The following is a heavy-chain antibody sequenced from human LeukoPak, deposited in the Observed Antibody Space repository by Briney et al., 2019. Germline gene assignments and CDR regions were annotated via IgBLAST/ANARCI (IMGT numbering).Heavy chain of an antibody. Sequence: PSETLSLTCTVSGGSISSSSYYWGWIRQPPGKGLEWIGSIYYSGSTYYNPSLKSRVTISVDTSKNQFSLKLSSVTAADTAVYYCATNDYWRVLGWFDPWGQGTLVTVSS. CDR3: ATNDYWRVLGWFDP. CDR1: GGSISSSSYY. D-gene: IGHD4-11*01. CDR2: IYYSGST. J-gene: IGHJ5*02. V-gene: IGHV4-39*01.